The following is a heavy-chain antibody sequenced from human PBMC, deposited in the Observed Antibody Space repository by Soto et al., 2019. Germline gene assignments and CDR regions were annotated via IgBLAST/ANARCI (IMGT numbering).Heavy chain of an antibody. Sequence: PSETLSLTCTVSGGSISSSIYYWGWIRQPPGKGLEWIGYIYYGGSINYNPSLKSRVIVSVDTAKNQFSLRLSSVTAADTAVYYCTGAYYDINGYSLDPWGQGTSVTVSS. CDR1: GGSISSSIYY. CDR3: TGAYYDINGYSLDP. V-gene: IGHV4-61*05. CDR2: IYYGGSI. D-gene: IGHD3-22*01. J-gene: IGHJ5*02.